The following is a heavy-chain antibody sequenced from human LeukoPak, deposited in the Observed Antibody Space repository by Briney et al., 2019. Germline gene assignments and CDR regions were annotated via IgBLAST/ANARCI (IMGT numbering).Heavy chain of an antibody. CDR3: ARLGGALFTYYYDSSGYYYGVFDY. J-gene: IGHJ4*02. D-gene: IGHD3-22*01. CDR2: IYYDGST. V-gene: IGHV4-39*01. CDR1: GSSISSSRDY. Sequence: SETLSLTCIVSGSSISSSRDYWAWIRQPPGKGLEWVGNIYYDGSTYYNPSLKSRVTISIDTSKHQFSLKVSSVIAADTAVYYCARLGGALFTYYYDSSGYYYGVFDYWGQGTLVTVSS.